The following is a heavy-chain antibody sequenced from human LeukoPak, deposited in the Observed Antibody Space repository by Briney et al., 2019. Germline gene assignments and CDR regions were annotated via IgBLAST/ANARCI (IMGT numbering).Heavy chain of an antibody. CDR1: GYTFTSYG. V-gene: IGHV1-18*01. J-gene: IGHJ6*02. Sequence: GASVKVSCKASGYTFTSYGISWVRQAPGQGLEWTGWISAYNGNTNYAQKLQGRVTMTTDTSTSTAYMELRSLRSDDTAVYYCARDTGIAARKYYYYGMDVWGQGTTVTVSS. CDR2: ISAYNGNT. D-gene: IGHD6-6*01. CDR3: ARDTGIAARKYYYYGMDV.